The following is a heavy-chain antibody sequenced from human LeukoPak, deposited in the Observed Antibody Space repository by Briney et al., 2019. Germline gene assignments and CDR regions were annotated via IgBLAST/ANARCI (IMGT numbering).Heavy chain of an antibody. CDR3: AREGKSYYGSGRQWPHYYYYYMDV. Sequence: GSLRLSCAASGFTFSFYNMNWVRQAPGKGLEWVSYISSSSGTIYYADSVKGRFTISRDNAKNSLYLQMNSLRAEDTAVYYCAREGKSYYGSGRQWPHYYYYYMDVWGKGTTVTISS. D-gene: IGHD3-10*01. V-gene: IGHV3-48*01. J-gene: IGHJ6*03. CDR2: ISSSSGTI. CDR1: GFTFSFYN.